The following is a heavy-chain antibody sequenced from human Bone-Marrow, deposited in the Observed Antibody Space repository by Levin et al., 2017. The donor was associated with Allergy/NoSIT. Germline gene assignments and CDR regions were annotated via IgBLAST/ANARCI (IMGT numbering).Heavy chain of an antibody. CDR3: VRVNSGYDSGAFDI. CDR2: IWYDESKE. D-gene: IGHD5-12*01. J-gene: IGHJ3*02. CDR1: GFTFSIYG. Sequence: HPGGSLRLSCAASGFTFSIYGMHWVRQAPGKGLEWVAVIWYDESKEDYADSVKGRFTISRDNSKDTLYLQMNSLRAEDTAVYYCVRVNSGYDSGAFDIWGQGTLVTVSS. V-gene: IGHV3-33*01.